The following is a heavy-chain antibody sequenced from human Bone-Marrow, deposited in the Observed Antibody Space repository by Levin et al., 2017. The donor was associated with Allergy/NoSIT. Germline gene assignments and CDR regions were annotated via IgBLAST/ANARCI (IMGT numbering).Heavy chain of an antibody. D-gene: IGHD6-13*01. CDR1: GFTFSSYA. Sequence: AGGSLRLSCAASGFTFSSYAMSWVRQAPGKGLEWVSGISGSGGSTYYADSVKGRFTISRDNSKNTLYLQMNSLRAEDTAVYYCDLHYKYSTFWYRGTFDYWGQGTLVTVSS. CDR2: ISGSGGST. CDR3: DLHYKYSTFWYRGTFDY. V-gene: IGHV3-23*01. J-gene: IGHJ4*02.